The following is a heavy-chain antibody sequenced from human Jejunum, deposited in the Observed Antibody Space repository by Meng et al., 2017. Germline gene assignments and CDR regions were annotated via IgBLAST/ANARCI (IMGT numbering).Heavy chain of an antibody. CDR2: INTNTGNP. CDR3: ARDLTYGFLE. V-gene: IGHV7-4-1*02. J-gene: IGHJ4*02. CDR1: GYTFTSRA. Sequence: QGLLVQSGSELKKPGASVKVSCKASGYTFTSRAMNWVRQAPGQGLEWMGWINTNTGNPRYAQGFTGRFVFSVDTSVSTAYLQITSLKAEDTAVYFCARDLTYGFLEWGQGTLVTVSS. D-gene: IGHD3-3*01.